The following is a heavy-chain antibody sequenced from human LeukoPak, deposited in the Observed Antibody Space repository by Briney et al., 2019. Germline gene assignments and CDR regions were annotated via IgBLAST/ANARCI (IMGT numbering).Heavy chain of an antibody. D-gene: IGHD3-10*02. Sequence: GESRRLSCAASGFTFRSYEKYYVHHAQENGVAWVSYISSSGSTIYYADSVKGRFTISRDNAKNSLYLQMNSLRAEDTAVYYCAELGITMIGGVWGKGTTVTISS. J-gene: IGHJ6*04. CDR2: ISSSGSTI. CDR1: GFTFRSYE. V-gene: IGHV3-48*03. CDR3: AELGITMIGGV.